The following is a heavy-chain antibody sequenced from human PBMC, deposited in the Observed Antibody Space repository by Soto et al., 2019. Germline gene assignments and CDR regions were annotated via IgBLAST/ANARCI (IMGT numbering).Heavy chain of an antibody. CDR2: ISGSGGST. CDR3: ASRGSGSYYDY. D-gene: IGHD1-26*01. CDR1: GFTFSSYA. J-gene: IGHJ4*02. Sequence: EVQLLESGGGLVQPGGSLRLSCAASGFTFSSYAMRWVRQAPGKGLEWVSAISGSGGSTYYADSVKGRFTISRDNSKNAVYLQMTSLRGEDTAVYYCASRGSGSYYDYWGQGTRVTVSS. V-gene: IGHV3-23*01.